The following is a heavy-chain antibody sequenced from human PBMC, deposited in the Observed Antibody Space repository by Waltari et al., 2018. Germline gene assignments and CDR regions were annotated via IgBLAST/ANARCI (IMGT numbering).Heavy chain of an antibody. CDR1: GDSISRFY. D-gene: IGHD1-26*01. Sequence: QVQLQESGPGLVKPSETLSLICVVSGDSISRFYWSWIRQPPGKGLEWVGYMHDSGTTKYNPSLRGRVTISGDTSKTQVSLTLSSVTAADTAIYFCARDRGSHSYWGRGTLVTVSS. J-gene: IGHJ4*02. CDR2: MHDSGTT. V-gene: IGHV4-59*01. CDR3: ARDRGSHSY.